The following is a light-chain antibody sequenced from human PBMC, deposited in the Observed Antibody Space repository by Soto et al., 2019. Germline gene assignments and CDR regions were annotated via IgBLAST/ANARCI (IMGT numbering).Light chain of an antibody. CDR1: SNDVGNYNY. CDR3: SSYAGTNTPYV. CDR2: EVR. V-gene: IGLV2-8*01. Sequence: QSALTQPPSASGSPGQSVTISCTGSSNDVGNYNYVSWYQQHPGKAPKLMIYEVRERPSGVPDRFSGSKSGNTASLTVSGLQAEDEADYYCSSYAGTNTPYVFGTGTKLTVL. J-gene: IGLJ1*01.